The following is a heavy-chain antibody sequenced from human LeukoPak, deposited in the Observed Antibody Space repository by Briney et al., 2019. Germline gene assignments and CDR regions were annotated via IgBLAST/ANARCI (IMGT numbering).Heavy chain of an antibody. Sequence: PSETLSLTCAVYGGSFSGYSWSWIRQPPGKGLEWIGYIYHSGSTYYNPSLKSRVTISVDRSKNQFSLKLSSVTAADTAVYYCARSTPASGADYYYGMDVWGQGTTVTVSS. CDR2: IYHSGST. CDR1: GGSFSGYS. CDR3: ARSTPASGADYYYGMDV. V-gene: IGHV4-30-2*01. D-gene: IGHD3-10*01. J-gene: IGHJ6*02.